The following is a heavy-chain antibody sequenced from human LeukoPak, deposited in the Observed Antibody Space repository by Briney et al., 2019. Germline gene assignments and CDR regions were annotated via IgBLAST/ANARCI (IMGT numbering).Heavy chain of an antibody. Sequence: AETLSLTCTVSGGSISSSSYYWGWIRQPPGKGLEWIGSIYYSGSTYYNPSLKSRVTISVDTSKNQFSLKLSSVTAADTAVYYCARDQTNAFDIWGQGTMVTVSS. CDR2: IYYSGST. J-gene: IGHJ3*02. D-gene: IGHD1-1*01. CDR1: GGSISSSSYY. V-gene: IGHV4-39*07. CDR3: ARDQTNAFDI.